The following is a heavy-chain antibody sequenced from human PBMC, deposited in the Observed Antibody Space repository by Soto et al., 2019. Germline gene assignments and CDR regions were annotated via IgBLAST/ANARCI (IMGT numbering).Heavy chain of an antibody. D-gene: IGHD2-15*01. CDR1: GFTFSSYA. Sequence: EVQLLESGGGLVQPGGSLRLSCAASGFTFSSYAMSWVRQAPGKGLEWVSAISGSGGSTYYADSGKGRFTMSRDNSKNTLYMQMNSLRAEDTAVYYCAKDLGGCSGGSCYYYYYMDVWGKGTTVTVSS. V-gene: IGHV3-23*01. CDR3: AKDLGGCSGGSCYYYYYMDV. CDR2: ISGSGGST. J-gene: IGHJ6*03.